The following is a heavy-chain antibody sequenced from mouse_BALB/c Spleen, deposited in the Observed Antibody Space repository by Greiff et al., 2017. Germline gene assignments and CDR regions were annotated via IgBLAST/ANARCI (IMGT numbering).Heavy chain of an antibody. CDR1: GFTFSSYA. Sequence: EVMLVESGGGLVKPGGSLKFSCAASGFTFSSYAMSWVRQTPEKRLEWVATISSGGSYTYYPDSVKGRFTISRDNAKNTLYLQMSSLRSEDTAMYYYAKTDSYNENFDYWSQNTTLTVSS. CDR3: AKTDSYNENFDY. J-gene: IGHJ2*01. D-gene: IGHD2-12*01. CDR2: ISSGGSYT. V-gene: IGHV5-9-1*01.